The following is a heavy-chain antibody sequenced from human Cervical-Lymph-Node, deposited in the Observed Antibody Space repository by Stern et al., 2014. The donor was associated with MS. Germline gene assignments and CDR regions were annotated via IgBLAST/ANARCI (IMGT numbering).Heavy chain of an antibody. CDR2: IDWNDKT. CDR3: ARMMGSGYRHYFDY. D-gene: IGHD3-3*01. J-gene: IGHJ4*02. CDR1: GFSLVTSGVR. Sequence: SGPALVKPTQTLTLTCTFSGFSLVTSGVRVSWIRQPPGKALEWLDRIDWNDKTFYNTSLMTRLTISKDTSKNQVVLTMTNVDPVDTATYYCARMMGSGYRHYFDYWGQGTPVTVS. V-gene: IGHV2-70*04.